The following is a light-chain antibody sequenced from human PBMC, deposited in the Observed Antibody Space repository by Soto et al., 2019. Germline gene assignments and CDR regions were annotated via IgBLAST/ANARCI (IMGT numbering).Light chain of an antibody. V-gene: IGLV2-8*01. CDR3: CSFGGNNNLV. J-gene: IGLJ2*01. Sequence: QSALTQPPSASGSPGQSVTISCTGTSSDVGGYNYVSWYQQHPGKAPKLMISEVSKRPSGVPDRFSGSKSGNTASLTVSGLQAEDEADYYCCSFGGNNNLVFGGGTKVTVL. CDR2: EVS. CDR1: SSDVGGYNY.